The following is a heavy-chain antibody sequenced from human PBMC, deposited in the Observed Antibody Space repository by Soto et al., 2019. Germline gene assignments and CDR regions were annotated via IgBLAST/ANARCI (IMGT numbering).Heavy chain of an antibody. CDR1: GGTFSSYA. V-gene: IGHV1-69*13. Sequence: ASVKVSCKASGGTFSSYAISWVRQAPGQGLEWMGGIIPIFGTANYAQKFQGRVTITADESTSTAYMELSSLRSEDTAVYYCAGGITIFGVVSYYFDSWGQETRVTVSS. CDR2: IIPIFGTA. CDR3: AGGITIFGVVSYYFDS. D-gene: IGHD3-3*01. J-gene: IGHJ4*02.